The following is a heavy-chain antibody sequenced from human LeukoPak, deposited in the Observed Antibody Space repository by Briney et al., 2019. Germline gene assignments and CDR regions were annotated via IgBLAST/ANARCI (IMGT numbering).Heavy chain of an antibody. D-gene: IGHD4-17*01. CDR2: TIPIFGIA. CDR1: GGSFSSYA. V-gene: IGHV1-69*04. J-gene: IGHJ4*02. Sequence: SVKVSCKASGGSFSSYAISWVRQAPGQGPEWMGRTIPIFGIANYAQKFQGRVTIIADKSTSTAYMELSSLRSEDTAVYYCASGHYGDYRQWSSMSYWGQGTLVTVSS. CDR3: ASGHYGDYRQWSSMSY.